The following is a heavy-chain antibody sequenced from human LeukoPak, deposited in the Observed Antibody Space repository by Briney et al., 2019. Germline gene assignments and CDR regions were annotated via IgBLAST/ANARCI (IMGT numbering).Heavy chain of an antibody. CDR3: ARGRGYGRNYLRSFDI. V-gene: IGHV4-59*08. CDR1: GDSLSDYF. Sequence: SETLSLTCTVSGDSLSDYFWSWIRQHPGKGLEWIGYNSGSTNYNASLKSRVTILLVRSKNQFSLKLSSVTAADTAVYYWARGRGYGRNYLRSFDIWGQGTMVTGSS. CDR2: NSGST. J-gene: IGHJ3*02. D-gene: IGHD1-26*01.